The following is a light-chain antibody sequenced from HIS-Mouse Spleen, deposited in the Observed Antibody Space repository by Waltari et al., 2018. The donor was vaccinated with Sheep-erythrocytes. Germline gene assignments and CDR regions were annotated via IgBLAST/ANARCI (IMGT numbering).Light chain of an antibody. CDR2: QDT. V-gene: IGLV3-1*01. CDR1: KLGDKY. J-gene: IGLJ1*01. CDR3: CSYAGSYNHV. Sequence: SSELTQPPSVSVSPGQTASITCPGYKLGDKYACWYQQKPGQSPVLVIYQDTKRPSGIPERFSGSNSGNTATLTISGTQAMDEADYYCCSYAGSYNHVFATGTKVTVL.